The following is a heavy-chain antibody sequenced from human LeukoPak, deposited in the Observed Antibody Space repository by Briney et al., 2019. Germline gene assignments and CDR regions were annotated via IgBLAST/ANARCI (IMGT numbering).Heavy chain of an antibody. CDR2: TYASGST. V-gene: IGHV4-61*02. CDR1: GGSISSGSFY. D-gene: IGHD5-12*01. Sequence: PSQTLSLTCTVSGGSISSGSFYWSWIRQPAGKGLEWIGRTYASGSTNYNPSLKSRVTISVDTSKNQFSLKLSSVTAADTAVYYCARLRLPVTLDIWGQGTMVTVSS. CDR3: ARLRLPVTLDI. J-gene: IGHJ3*02.